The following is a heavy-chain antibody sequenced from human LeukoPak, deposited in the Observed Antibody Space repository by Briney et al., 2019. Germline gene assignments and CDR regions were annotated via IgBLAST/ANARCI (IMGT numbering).Heavy chain of an antibody. CDR1: GFTFSAYA. J-gene: IGHJ4*02. CDR2: ISGSGGST. D-gene: IGHD6-19*01. V-gene: IGHV3-23*01. Sequence: PGGSLRLSCAASGFTFSAYAINWVRQAPGKGLEWVSGISGSGGSTYYADSVKGRFTISRDNSKNTVYQQMNSLRAEDTAVYYCAKEYSSGWYDWGQGTLVTVSS. CDR3: AKEYSSGWYD.